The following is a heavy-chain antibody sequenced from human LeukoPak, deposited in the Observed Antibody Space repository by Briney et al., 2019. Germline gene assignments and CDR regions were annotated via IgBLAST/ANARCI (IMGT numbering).Heavy chain of an antibody. CDR3: AKVSARDGYNPSDY. Sequence: PGGSLTLSCAASEFTFSIYAMSWVRHAPRKGLEWVPAISGIAGSTYYAGSVKGRFTISRDNSKNTLYLQMNSLRAEDTAVYYCAKVSARDGYNPSDYWGQGTLVTVSS. CDR1: EFTFSIYA. J-gene: IGHJ4*02. D-gene: IGHD5-12*01. V-gene: IGHV3-23*01. CDR2: ISGIAGST.